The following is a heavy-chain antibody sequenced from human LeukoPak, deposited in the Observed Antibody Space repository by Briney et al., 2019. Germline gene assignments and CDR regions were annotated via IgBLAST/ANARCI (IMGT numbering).Heavy chain of an antibody. CDR1: GGSFSGYY. D-gene: IGHD6-19*01. V-gene: IGHV4-34*01. CDR3: ARARYSGWDTTYFDY. Sequence: SETLSLTCAVYGGSFSGYYWSWIRQPPGKGLEWIGEINHSGSTNYNPSPKSRVTISVDTSKNQFSLKLSSVTAADTAVYYCARARYSGWDTTYFDYWGQGTLVTVSS. J-gene: IGHJ4*02. CDR2: INHSGST.